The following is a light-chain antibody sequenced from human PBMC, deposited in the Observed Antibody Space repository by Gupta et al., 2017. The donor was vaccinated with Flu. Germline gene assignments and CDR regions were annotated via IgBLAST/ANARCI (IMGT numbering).Light chain of an antibody. CDR1: QDIRKE. CDR3: LQRRSYPPT. CDR2: AAS. J-gene: IGKJ1*01. Sequence: DIQMTPAPSSLSAYVGDRVTIACRASQDIRKEFNWFPQKPGEAPKRLIYAASSLPSGVPSRFSASGSGTEFTLTISRLQPEDFATYYCLQRRSYPPTFGPGTKVEIK. V-gene: IGKV1-17*01.